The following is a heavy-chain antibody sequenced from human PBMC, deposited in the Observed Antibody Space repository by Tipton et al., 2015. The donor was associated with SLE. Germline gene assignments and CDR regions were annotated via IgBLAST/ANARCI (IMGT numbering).Heavy chain of an antibody. Sequence: TLSLTCTVSGGSISSFYWSWIRQPPGKGLEWIGYIYYSGSTNYNPSLKSRVTISVDTSKNQFSLKLSSVTAADTAVYYCARDHLPGGYYYYMDVWGKGTTVTASS. CDR2: IYYSGST. CDR3: ARDHLPGGYYYYMDV. CDR1: GGSISSFY. J-gene: IGHJ6*03. V-gene: IGHV4-59*01. D-gene: IGHD3-10*01.